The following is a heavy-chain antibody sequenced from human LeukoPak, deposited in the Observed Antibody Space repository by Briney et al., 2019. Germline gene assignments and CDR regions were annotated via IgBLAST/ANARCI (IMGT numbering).Heavy chain of an antibody. CDR1: GFTFSSYS. Sequence: GGSLRLSCAASGFTFSSYSMNWVRQAPGKGLEWVSSISSSSSYIYYADSVKGRFTISRDNSKNTLYLQMNSLRAEDTAVYYCAKDFRYQLLSNYFDYWGQGTLVTVSS. CDR3: AKDFRYQLLSNYFDY. D-gene: IGHD2-2*01. CDR2: ISSSSSYI. V-gene: IGHV3-21*01. J-gene: IGHJ4*02.